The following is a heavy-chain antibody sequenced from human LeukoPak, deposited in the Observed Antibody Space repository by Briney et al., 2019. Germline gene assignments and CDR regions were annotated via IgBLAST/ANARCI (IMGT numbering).Heavy chain of an antibody. CDR3: ARGWRLRYFDWLLYPYFDY. J-gene: IGHJ4*02. D-gene: IGHD3-9*01. Sequence: SETLSLTCAVYGGSFSGYYWSWIRQPPGKGLEWIGEINHSGGTNYNPSLKSRVTISVDTFKNQFSLKLSSVTAADTAVYYCARGWRLRYFDWLLYPYFDYWGQGTLVTVSS. CDR2: INHSGGT. CDR1: GGSFSGYY. V-gene: IGHV4-34*01.